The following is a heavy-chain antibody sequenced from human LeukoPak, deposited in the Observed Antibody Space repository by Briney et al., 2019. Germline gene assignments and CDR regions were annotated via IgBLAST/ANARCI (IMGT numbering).Heavy chain of an antibody. CDR3: ARGNWYFDL. V-gene: IGHV4-59*01. CDR2: IYYSGST. Sequence: SETLSLACTVSGGSISSYYWSWIRQPPGKGLEWIGYIYYSGSTNYNPSLKSRVTISVDTSKNQFSLKPSSVTAADTAVYYCARGNWYFDLWGRGTLVTVSS. CDR1: GGSISSYY. J-gene: IGHJ2*01.